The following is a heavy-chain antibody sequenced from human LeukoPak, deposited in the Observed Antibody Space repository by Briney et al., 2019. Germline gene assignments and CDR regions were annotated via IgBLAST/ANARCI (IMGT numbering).Heavy chain of an antibody. J-gene: IGHJ4*02. Sequence: SETLSLTCTVSGYSISSGYYWGWIRQPPGKGLEWIGSIYHSGSTYYNPSLKSRVTISVDTSKNQFSLKLSSVTAADTAVYYCAREFWSGSHFDYWGQGTLVTVSS. CDR3: AREFWSGSHFDY. CDR2: IYHSGST. V-gene: IGHV4-38-2*02. D-gene: IGHD3-3*01. CDR1: GYSISSGYY.